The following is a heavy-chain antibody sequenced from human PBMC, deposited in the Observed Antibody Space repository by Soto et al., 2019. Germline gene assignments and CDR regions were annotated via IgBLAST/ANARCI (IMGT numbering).Heavy chain of an antibody. CDR2: ISAHNGNT. CDR1: GYTFTSYG. Sequence: QVHLVQYGAEVKKPGASVKVSCKGSGYTFTSYGITWVRQAPGQGLEWMGWISAHNGNTDYAQKLQGRVTVTRDTSTSTAYMELRSLRSDDTDVYYCARGRYGDYWGQGALVTVSS. D-gene: IGHD1-1*01. V-gene: IGHV1-18*01. J-gene: IGHJ4*02. CDR3: ARGRYGDY.